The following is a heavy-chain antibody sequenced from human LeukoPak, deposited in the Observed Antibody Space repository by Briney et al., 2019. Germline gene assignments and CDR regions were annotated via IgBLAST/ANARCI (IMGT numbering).Heavy chain of an antibody. CDR2: ISGSGGST. Sequence: GGSLRLSCAASGFTFSSYGMRWVRQAPGKGLEWVSAISGSGGSTYYADSVKGRFTISRDNSKNTLYLQMHSLRAEDTAVYYCAREVATITVAAAGGIDYWGQGTLVTVSS. CDR1: GFTFSSYG. V-gene: IGHV3-23*01. CDR3: AREVATITVAAAGGIDY. D-gene: IGHD6-13*01. J-gene: IGHJ4*02.